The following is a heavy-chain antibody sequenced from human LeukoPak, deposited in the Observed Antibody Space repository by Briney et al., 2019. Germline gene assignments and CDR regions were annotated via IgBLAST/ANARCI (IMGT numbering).Heavy chain of an antibody. CDR3: ARAGGGDGYNYNAFDI. V-gene: IGHV1-8*03. CDR1: GYTFTSYD. D-gene: IGHD5-24*01. CDR2: MNPNSGNT. J-gene: IGHJ3*02. Sequence: ASVKVSCKASGYTFTSYDINWVRQATGQGLEWMGWMNPNSGNTGYAQKFQGRVTITRNTSISTAYMELSSLRSDDTAVYYCARAGGGDGYNYNAFDIWGHGTMVTVSS.